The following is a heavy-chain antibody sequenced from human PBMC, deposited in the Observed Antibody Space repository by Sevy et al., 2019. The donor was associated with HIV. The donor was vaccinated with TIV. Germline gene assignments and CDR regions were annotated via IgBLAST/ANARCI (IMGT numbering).Heavy chain of an antibody. V-gene: IGHV4-61*01. J-gene: IGHJ4*02. D-gene: IGHD4-4*01. CDR1: GDSVSSDNYN. CDR3: ARLSAVSRSYNFDY. Sequence: SETLSLTCTVSGDSVSSDNYNWSWIRQPPGKGLEWIGYMFYRGSTNYNPSLKSRVTISVDTSKNQFSLKLNSVTAADTAVYYCARLSAVSRSYNFDYWGQGTLVTVSS. CDR2: MFYRGST.